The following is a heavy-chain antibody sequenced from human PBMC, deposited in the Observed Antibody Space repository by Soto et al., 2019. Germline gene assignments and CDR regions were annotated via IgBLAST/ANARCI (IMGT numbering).Heavy chain of an antibody. V-gene: IGHV4-59*01. CDR1: GGSISSYY. J-gene: IGHJ5*02. CDR2: IYYSGST. D-gene: IGHD5-18*01. CDR3: ARHTLEHPDMVRNNWIDP. Sequence: SETLSLTCTVSGGSISSYYWSWIRQPPGKGLEWIGYIYYSGSTNYNPSLKSRVTISVDTSKNQFSLKLSSVTAADTAVYYCARHTLEHPDMVRNNWIDPWGQGTLVTVSS.